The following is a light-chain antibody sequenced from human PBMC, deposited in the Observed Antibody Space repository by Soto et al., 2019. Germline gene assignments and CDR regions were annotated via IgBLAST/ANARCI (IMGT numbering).Light chain of an antibody. Sequence: QSVLTQPASVSGSPGRSITISCTGTSSDVGAYNYVSWYQQHPGKAPKLMIYDVNIRPSGVSNRFSGSKSGNTASLTISGLQAEDEADYYCTSWTTSTTMKFGGGTK. CDR1: SSDVGAYNY. V-gene: IGLV2-14*01. CDR3: TSWTTSTTMK. CDR2: DVN. J-gene: IGLJ2*01.